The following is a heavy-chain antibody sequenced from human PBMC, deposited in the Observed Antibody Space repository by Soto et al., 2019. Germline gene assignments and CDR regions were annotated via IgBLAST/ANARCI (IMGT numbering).Heavy chain of an antibody. CDR2: IIPIFGTA. D-gene: IGHD5-12*01. CDR3: AREGPKMATIDYFAY. CDR1: GGTFSSYA. Sequence: QVQLVQSGAEVKKPGSSVKVSCKASGGTFSSYAISWVRQAPGQGLEWMGGIIPIFGTANYAQKFQGRVTITADESTSTAYRELSSLRSEDTAVYSCAREGPKMATIDYFAYWGQGTLVTVSS. V-gene: IGHV1-69*01. J-gene: IGHJ4*02.